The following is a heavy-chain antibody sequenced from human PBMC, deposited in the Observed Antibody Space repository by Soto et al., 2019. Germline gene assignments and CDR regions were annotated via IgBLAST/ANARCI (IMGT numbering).Heavy chain of an antibody. V-gene: IGHV5-51*01. CDR3: ARQGYCSGGSCLYYGMDV. D-gene: IGHD2-15*01. CDR2: IYPGDSDT. J-gene: IGHJ6*02. Sequence: GESLKISCKGSGYSLTSYWIGWVRQMPGKGLEWMGIIYPGDSDTRYSPSFQGQVTISADKSISTAYLQWSSLKASDTAMYYCARQGYCSGGSCLYYGMDVWGQGTTVTVSS. CDR1: GYSLTSYW.